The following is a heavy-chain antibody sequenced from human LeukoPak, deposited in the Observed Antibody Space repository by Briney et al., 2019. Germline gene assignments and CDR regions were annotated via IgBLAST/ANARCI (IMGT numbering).Heavy chain of an antibody. V-gene: IGHV1-18*01. Sequence: ASVKVSCKASGYTFTSYGISWVRQAPGQGLEWMGWISAYNGNTNYAQKLQGRVTMTTDTSTSTAYMELRSLRSDDTAVYYCARVGPGAVTTNWYFDLWGRGTLVTVSS. CDR2: ISAYNGNT. CDR1: GYTFTSYG. D-gene: IGHD4-17*01. J-gene: IGHJ2*01. CDR3: ARVGPGAVTTNWYFDL.